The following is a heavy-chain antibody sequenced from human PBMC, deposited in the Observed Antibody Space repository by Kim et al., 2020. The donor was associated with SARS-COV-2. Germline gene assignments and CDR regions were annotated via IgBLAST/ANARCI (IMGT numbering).Heavy chain of an antibody. Sequence: GGSLRLSCVASGFTFSSYWMHWVRQAPGKGLEWVSRVNSDGSSTSYADSVKGRFTISRDNARNTLYLQMNSLRAEDTAVYYCASLSTGYVWDKLDYCGQGTLVSVSS. CDR1: GFTFSSYW. D-gene: IGHD3-16*01. CDR3: ASLSTGYVWDKLDY. V-gene: IGHV3-74*01. CDR2: VNSDGSST. J-gene: IGHJ4*02.